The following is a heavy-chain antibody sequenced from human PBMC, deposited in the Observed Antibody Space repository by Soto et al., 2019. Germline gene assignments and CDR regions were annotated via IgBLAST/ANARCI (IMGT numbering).Heavy chain of an antibody. CDR2: IYYSGST. Sequence: TLSLTCTVSGGSISSGDYYWSWIRQPPGKGLEWIGYIYYSGSTYYNPSLKSRVTISVDTSKNQFSLKLSSVTAADTAVYYCARAQGSGFLVSWGQGTLVTVSS. V-gene: IGHV4-30-4*01. J-gene: IGHJ4*02. CDR3: ARAQGSGFLVS. D-gene: IGHD3-10*01. CDR1: GGSISSGDYY.